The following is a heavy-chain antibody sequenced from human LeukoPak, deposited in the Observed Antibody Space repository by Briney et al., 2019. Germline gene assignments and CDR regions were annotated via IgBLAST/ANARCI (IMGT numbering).Heavy chain of an antibody. CDR2: INPNSGGT. CDR1: RYTFTGYY. Sequence: ASVKVSCKASRYTFTGYYMHWVRQAPGQGLEWMGWINPNSGGTNYAQKFQGRVTMTRDTSISTAYMELSRLRSDDTAVYYCARAGTVTTYYYYYYMDVWGKGTTVTVSS. J-gene: IGHJ6*03. CDR3: ARAGTVTTYYYYYYMDV. V-gene: IGHV1-2*02. D-gene: IGHD4-11*01.